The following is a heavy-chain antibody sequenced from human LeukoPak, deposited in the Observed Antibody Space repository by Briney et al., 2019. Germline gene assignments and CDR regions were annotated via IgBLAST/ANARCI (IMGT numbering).Heavy chain of an antibody. J-gene: IGHJ6*04. CDR1: GFMFSTYW. CDR2: IKQDGSEK. CDR3: ARDSDSSSWYPPGVDV. Sequence: AGGPLRLSCAASGFMFSTYWMSWVRQAPGKGLEWVANIKQDGSEKYYVDSVKGRFTISRDNAKNSLYLQMNSLRAEDTAVYYCARDSDSSSWYPPGVDVWGKGTTVTVSS. V-gene: IGHV3-7*01. D-gene: IGHD6-13*01.